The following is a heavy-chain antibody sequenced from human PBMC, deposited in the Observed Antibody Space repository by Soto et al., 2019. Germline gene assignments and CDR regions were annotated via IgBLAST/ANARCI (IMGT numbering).Heavy chain of an antibody. D-gene: IGHD3-10*01. CDR1: GGSISSSNW. Sequence: QVQLQESGPGLVKPSGTLSLTCAVSGGSISSSNWWSWVRQPPGKGLEWIGEIYHSGRTKYNPSLTRRVPISVNKSKNPFSLKLSSVTAADTAVYYCATGGGGFGELPIDYWGQGTLVTVSS. CDR2: IYHSGRT. V-gene: IGHV4-4*02. J-gene: IGHJ4*02. CDR3: ATGGGGFGELPIDY.